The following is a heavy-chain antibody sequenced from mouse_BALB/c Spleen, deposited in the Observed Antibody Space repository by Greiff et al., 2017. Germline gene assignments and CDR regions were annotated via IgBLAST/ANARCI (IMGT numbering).Heavy chain of an antibody. J-gene: IGHJ4*01. CDR3: TRGDYDVLYAMDY. Sequence: EVKLMESGGGLVQPGGSMKLSCVASGFTFSNYWMNWVRQSPEKGLEWVAEIRLKSNNYATHYAESVKGRFTISRDDSKSSVYLQMNNLRAEDTGIYYCTRGDYDVLYAMDYWGQGTSVTVSS. CDR1: GFTFSNYW. D-gene: IGHD2-4*01. CDR2: IRLKSNNYAT. V-gene: IGHV6-6*02.